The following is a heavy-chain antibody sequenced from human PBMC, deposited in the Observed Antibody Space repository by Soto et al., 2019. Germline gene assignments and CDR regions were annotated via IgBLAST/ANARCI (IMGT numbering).Heavy chain of an antibody. Sequence: LSLTCTVSGGSVSSGSYYWSWIRQPPGKGLEWIGYIYYSGSTNYNPSLKSRVTISVDTSKNQFSLKLSSVTAADTALYYCARDAGYCSGGSCYIPYYYYYGMDVWGQGTTVTVSS. CDR3: ARDAGYCSGGSCYIPYYYYYGMDV. CDR2: IYYSGST. CDR1: GGSVSSGSYY. J-gene: IGHJ6*02. D-gene: IGHD2-15*01. V-gene: IGHV4-61*01.